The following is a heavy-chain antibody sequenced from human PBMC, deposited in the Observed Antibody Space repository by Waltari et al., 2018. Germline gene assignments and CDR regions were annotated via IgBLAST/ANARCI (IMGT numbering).Heavy chain of an antibody. CDR2: INHSGST. J-gene: IGHJ3*02. D-gene: IGHD5-18*01. CDR3: ARKDVDTAMVRGGAFDI. V-gene: IGHV4-34*01. Sequence: QVQLQQWGAGLLKPSETLSLTCAVYGGSFSGYYWSWIRQPPGRRLKWIGEINHSGSTNYNPSLNSRVTISVDTSKNQFSLKLSSVNAADTAVYYCARKDVDTAMVRGGAFDIWGQGTMVTVSS. CDR1: GGSFSGYY.